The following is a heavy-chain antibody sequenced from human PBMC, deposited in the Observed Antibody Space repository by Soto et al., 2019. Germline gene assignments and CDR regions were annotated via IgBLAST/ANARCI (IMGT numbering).Heavy chain of an antibody. V-gene: IGHV3-30*03. CDR3: ATTRTEWELLRAFDI. CDR2: ISYDGSNK. J-gene: IGHJ3*02. CDR1: GFTFSSYG. D-gene: IGHD1-26*01. Sequence: VGSLRLSCAASGFTFSSYGMHWVRQAPGKGLEWVAVISYDGSNKYYADSVKGRFTISRDNSKNTLYLQMNSLRAEDTAVYYCATTRTEWELLRAFDIWGQGTMVTVSS.